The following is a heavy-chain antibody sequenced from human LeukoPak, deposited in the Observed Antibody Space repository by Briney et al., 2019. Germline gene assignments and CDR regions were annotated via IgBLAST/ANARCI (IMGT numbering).Heavy chain of an antibody. Sequence: ASVKVSCKASGGTFRTYSISWVRQAPGQGLEWMGWINPNSGGTNYAQKFQGRVTMTRDTSISTAYMELSRLRSDDTTVYYCARLEVGYCSSTSCYAIDPWGQGTLVTVSS. CDR3: ARLEVGYCSSTSCYAIDP. CDR1: GGTFRTYS. J-gene: IGHJ5*02. CDR2: INPNSGGT. V-gene: IGHV1-2*02. D-gene: IGHD2-2*01.